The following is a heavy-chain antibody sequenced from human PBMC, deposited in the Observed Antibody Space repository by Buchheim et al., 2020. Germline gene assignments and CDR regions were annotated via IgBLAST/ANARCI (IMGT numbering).Heavy chain of an antibody. CDR3: AKDAYQPLVYYFDY. J-gene: IGHJ4*02. CDR1: GFTFSSYG. Sequence: QVQLVESGGGVVQPGRSLRLSCAASGFTFSSYGMHWVRQAPGKGLEWVAVISYDGSSKYYADSVKGRFTISRDNSKNTLYLQMNSLRAEDTAVYYCAKDAYQPLVYYFDYWGQGTL. CDR2: ISYDGSSK. D-gene: IGHD2-2*01. V-gene: IGHV3-30*18.